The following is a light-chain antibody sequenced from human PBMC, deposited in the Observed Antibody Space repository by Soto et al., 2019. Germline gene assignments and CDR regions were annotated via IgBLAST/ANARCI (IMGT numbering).Light chain of an antibody. V-gene: IGKV3-15*01. J-gene: IGKJ1*01. CDR2: GAS. CDR1: QSVSSN. CDR3: QQYGSSGT. Sequence: EIVMTQSPATLSVSPVERATLSCRASQSVSSNLAWYQQKPGQAPRLLIYGASTRATGIPARFSGSGSGTEFTLTISSLQSEDFAVYYCQQYGSSGTFGQGTKGDIK.